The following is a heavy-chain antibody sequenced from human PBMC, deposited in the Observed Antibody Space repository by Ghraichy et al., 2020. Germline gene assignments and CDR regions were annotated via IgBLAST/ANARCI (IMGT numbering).Heavy chain of an antibody. Sequence: SETLSLTCTVSGGSISSGDYYWSWIRQHPGKGLEWIGYISYSGSTYYSPSLKSRVTISVDTSKNRFSLKLNSVTAADTAVYYCARVLVVPAANWFDPWGQGTLVTVSS. V-gene: IGHV4-31*03. CDR1: GGSISSGDYY. CDR3: ARVLVVPAANWFDP. D-gene: IGHD2-2*01. J-gene: IGHJ5*02. CDR2: ISYSGST.